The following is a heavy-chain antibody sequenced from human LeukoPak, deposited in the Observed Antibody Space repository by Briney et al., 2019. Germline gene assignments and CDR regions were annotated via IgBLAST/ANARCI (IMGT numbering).Heavy chain of an antibody. CDR2: INPSGGST. Sequence: ASVKVSCKASGYTFTSYYMHWVRQAPGQGLEWMGIINPSGGSTSYAQKFQGRVTMTRDMSTSTVYMELSSLRSEDTAVYCCARGPNVLLWFGESTYYYYMDVWGKGTTVTVSS. CDR3: ARGPNVLLWFGESTYYYYMDV. J-gene: IGHJ6*03. V-gene: IGHV1-46*01. D-gene: IGHD3-10*01. CDR1: GYTFTSYY.